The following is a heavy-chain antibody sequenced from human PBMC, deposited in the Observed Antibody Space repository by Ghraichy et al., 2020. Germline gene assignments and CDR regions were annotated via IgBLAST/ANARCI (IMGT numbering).Heavy chain of an antibody. D-gene: IGHD3-22*01. J-gene: IGHJ5*01. CDR3: ARVRKYYYDSSEDFFDP. CDR1: GGTFSSYA. CDR2: IIPIFGTA. V-gene: IGHV1-69*13. Sequence: SVKVSCKASGGTFSSYAISWVRQAPGQGLEWMGGIIPIFGTANYAQKFQGRVTITADESTSTAYMELSSLRSEDTAVYYCARVRKYYYDSSEDFFDPWGQGTLVTVSS.